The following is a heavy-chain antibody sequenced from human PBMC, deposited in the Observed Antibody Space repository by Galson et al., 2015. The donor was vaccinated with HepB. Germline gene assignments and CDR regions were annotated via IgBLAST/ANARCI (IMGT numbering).Heavy chain of an antibody. CDR2: ISPYNRDT. V-gene: IGHV1-18*01. CDR1: GYTFSSYS. D-gene: IGHD2-15*01. Sequence: SVKVSCKASGYTFSSYSITWVRQAPGQGLEWMGWISPYNRDTNYARKLQGRVTMTTDTFTSTAYMELRSLRSDDTAVYYCARGGFVAAVGGTQNNRFDPWGQGTQVTVSS. CDR3: ARGGFVAAVGGTQNNRFDP. J-gene: IGHJ5*02.